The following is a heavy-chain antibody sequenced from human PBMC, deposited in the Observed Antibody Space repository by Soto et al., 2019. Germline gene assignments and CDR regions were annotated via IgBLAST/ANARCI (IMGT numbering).Heavy chain of an antibody. V-gene: IGHV3-15*01. J-gene: IGHJ4*02. CDR2: IKSKTDGGTT. Sequence: EVQLVESGGGLVKPGGSLRLSCAASGFTFSNAWMSWVRQAPGKGLEWVGRIKSKTDGGTTDYAAPVKGRFTISRDDSKNTLYLQMNSLKTEDTAVYYCTTEGGYCSGGSCYSEDYWGQGTLVTVSS. CDR3: TTEGGYCSGGSCYSEDY. CDR1: GFTFSNAW. D-gene: IGHD2-15*01.